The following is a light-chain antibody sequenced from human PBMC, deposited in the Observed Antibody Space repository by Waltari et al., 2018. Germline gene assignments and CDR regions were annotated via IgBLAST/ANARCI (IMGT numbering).Light chain of an antibody. V-gene: IGKV2-24*01. Sequence: DIVMTQTPLSSPVTLGQPASISCRSSQSLVHSDGNTYLGWRQQRPGQPPRLLIYKFSNRFSGVPDRFSGSGAGTDFTLKISRVEAEDVGVYYCMQATQFPWTFGQGTKVEIK. CDR2: KFS. J-gene: IGKJ1*01. CDR3: MQATQFPWT. CDR1: QSLVHSDGNTY.